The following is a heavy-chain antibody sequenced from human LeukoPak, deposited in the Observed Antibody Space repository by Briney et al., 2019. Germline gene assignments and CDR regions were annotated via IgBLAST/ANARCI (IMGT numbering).Heavy chain of an antibody. CDR3: AREGPRARDYGGSPMIYTFDI. CDR2: IWYDGSNK. D-gene: IGHD4-23*01. CDR1: GFTFSSYG. J-gene: IGHJ3*02. Sequence: GGSLRLSCAASGFTFSSYGMHWVRQAPGEGLEWVAVIWYDGSNKYYADSVKGRFTISRDNSKNTLYLQMNSLRAEDTAVYYCAREGPRARDYGGSPMIYTFDIWGQGTMVTVSS. V-gene: IGHV3-33*01.